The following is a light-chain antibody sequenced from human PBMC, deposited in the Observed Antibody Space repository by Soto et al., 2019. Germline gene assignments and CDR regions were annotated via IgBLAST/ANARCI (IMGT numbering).Light chain of an antibody. J-gene: IGKJ1*01. V-gene: IGKV3-15*01. CDR1: QSISSD. CDR2: GSS. CDR3: QQYNNWPRT. Sequence: TVRTQAPATLTVSAGVGATLSCRASQSISSDLAWYQQKPGQAPRLLIYGSSTRATGVPARFSGSGSGTEFALTISGLQSEDFAVYYCQQYNNWPRTFGQGTKVDIK.